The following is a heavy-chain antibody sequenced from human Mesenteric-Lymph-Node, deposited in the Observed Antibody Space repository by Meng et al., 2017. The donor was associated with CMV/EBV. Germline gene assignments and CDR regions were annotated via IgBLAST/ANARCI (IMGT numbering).Heavy chain of an antibody. D-gene: IGHD4-23*01. CDR2: INHSGST. Sequence: GECRLKPWDTLSPRCVVSVWSFIGYYRSWIRQPPWKGLGWIGEINHSGSTNYNPSLKSRVTIKVYSSKNRFSLKLSSVTAADTAVYYCARHQRWLKSEGGFNYWGQGTLVTVSS. J-gene: IGHJ4*02. V-gene: IGHV4-34*01. CDR1: VWSFIGYY. CDR3: ARHQRWLKSEGGFNY.